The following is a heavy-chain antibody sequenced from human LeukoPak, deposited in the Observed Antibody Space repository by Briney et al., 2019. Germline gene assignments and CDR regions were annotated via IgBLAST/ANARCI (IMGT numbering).Heavy chain of an antibody. CDR1: GFTLNSYL. D-gene: IGHD1-14*01. J-gene: IGHJ3*01. CDR2: IKKDGSEE. Sequence: PGRSLRLSCAASGFTLNSYLMSWVRQAPGRGLEWVANIKKDGSEENYLDSVKGRFTVSRDNAKNSLNLQMNSLRGEDTAVYYCARSNPNRNALDLWGQGTMVTISS. CDR3: ARSNPNRNALDL. V-gene: IGHV3-7*01.